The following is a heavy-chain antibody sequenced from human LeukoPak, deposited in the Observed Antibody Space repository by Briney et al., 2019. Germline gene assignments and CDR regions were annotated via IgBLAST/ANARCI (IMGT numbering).Heavy chain of an antibody. CDR1: GFTFSSYA. Sequence: GGSLRLSCAASGFTFSSYAMSWVRQAPGKGREWVSSISGSGGSTYYADSVKGRFTISRDNSKNALYLQMNSLRAEDTAVCYCAKLAAAGTGYWGQGTLVTVSS. V-gene: IGHV3-23*01. CDR2: ISGSGGST. D-gene: IGHD6-13*01. CDR3: AKLAAAGTGY. J-gene: IGHJ4*02.